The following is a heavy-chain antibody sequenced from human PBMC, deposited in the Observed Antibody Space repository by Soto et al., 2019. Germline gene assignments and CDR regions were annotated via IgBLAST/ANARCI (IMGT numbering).Heavy chain of an antibody. CDR2: FTGSGNT. J-gene: IGHJ5*02. D-gene: IGHD3-3*01. Sequence: GGSLRLSCAASGFTFSSYAMSWVRQAPGKGLEWVSTFTGSGNTYYADSVKGRFTISRDNSKNTLYLQMNSLRAEDTAVYYCASTGTYYDFWSGYGEQYNWFDPWGQGTLVTVSS. CDR1: GFTFSSYA. CDR3: ASTGTYYDFWSGYGEQYNWFDP. V-gene: IGHV3-23*01.